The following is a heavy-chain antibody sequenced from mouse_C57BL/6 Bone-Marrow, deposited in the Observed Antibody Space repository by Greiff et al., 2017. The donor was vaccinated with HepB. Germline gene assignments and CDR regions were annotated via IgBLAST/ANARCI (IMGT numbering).Heavy chain of an antibody. CDR3: ARSRGIYYYGSSPWFAY. D-gene: IGHD1-1*01. J-gene: IGHJ3*01. CDR1: GYTFTSYW. Sequence: VKLQQPGAELVRPGSSVKLSCKASGYTFTSYWMHWVKQRPIQGLEWIGNIDPSDSETHYNQKFKDKATLTVDKSSSTAYMQLSSLTSEDSAVYYCARSRGIYYYGSSPWFAYWGQGTLVTVSA. V-gene: IGHV1-52*01. CDR2: IDPSDSET.